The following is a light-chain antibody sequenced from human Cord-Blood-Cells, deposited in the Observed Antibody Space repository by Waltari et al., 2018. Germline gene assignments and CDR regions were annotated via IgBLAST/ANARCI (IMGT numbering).Light chain of an antibody. V-gene: IGLV2-11*01. CDR2: DVS. CDR1: SSVVGGYNY. Sequence: QPALTQPRPVSGSPGRSVPIPSTGTSSVVGGYNYVSWYQQHPGKAPNLMIYDVSKRPSGVPDRFSGSKSGNTASLTISGLQAEDEADYYCCSYAGSYTWVFGGGTKLTVL. CDR3: CSYAGSYTWV. J-gene: IGLJ3*02.